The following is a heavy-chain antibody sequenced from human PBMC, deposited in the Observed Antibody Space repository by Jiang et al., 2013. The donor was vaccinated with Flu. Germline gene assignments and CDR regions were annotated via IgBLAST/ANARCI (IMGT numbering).Heavy chain of an antibody. D-gene: IGHD7-27*01. CDR1: GFTFSSYS. CDR3: ALTGDRYGMDV. CDR2: ISTSSSYI. V-gene: IGHV3-21*04. Sequence: VQLVESGGGLVKPGGSLRLSCAASGFTFSSYSMNWVRQAPGQGLEWVSYISTSSSYIYYADSVKGRFTISRDNAKNSLYLQMNSLRAEDTALYYCALTGDRYGMDVWGKGTTVIVS. J-gene: IGHJ6*04.